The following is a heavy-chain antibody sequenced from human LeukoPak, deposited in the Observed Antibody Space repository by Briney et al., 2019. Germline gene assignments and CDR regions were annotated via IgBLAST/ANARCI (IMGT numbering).Heavy chain of an antibody. V-gene: IGHV1-46*01. J-gene: IGHJ4*02. CDR3: ARDHRSRFLEWLADY. CDR2: INPSGGST. Sequence: ASVKVSCKASGYTFTSYYMHWVRQAPGQGLEWMGIINPSGGSTSYAQKFQGRVTMTRDTSTSTVYMELSSPRSEDTAVYYCARDHRSRFLEWLADYWGQGTLVIVSS. D-gene: IGHD3-3*01. CDR1: GYTFTSYY.